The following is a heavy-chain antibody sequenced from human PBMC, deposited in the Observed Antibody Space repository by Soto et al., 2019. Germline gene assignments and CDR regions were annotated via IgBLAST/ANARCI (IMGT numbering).Heavy chain of an antibody. CDR2: IYYSGST. V-gene: IGHV4-31*03. Sequence: QVQLQESGPGLVKPSQTLSLTCTVSGGSISSGGYYWSWIRQHPGKGLEWIRYIYYSGSTYYNPSLKSRVTISVDTSKNQFSLKLSSVTAADTAVYYCARDRITIYHYYGMDVWGQGTTVTVSS. D-gene: IGHD3-3*01. CDR1: GGSISSGGYY. CDR3: ARDRITIYHYYGMDV. J-gene: IGHJ6*02.